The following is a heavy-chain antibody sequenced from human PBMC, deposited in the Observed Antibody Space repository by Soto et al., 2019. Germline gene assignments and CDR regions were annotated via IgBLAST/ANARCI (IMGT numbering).Heavy chain of an antibody. Sequence: GGSLRLSCVASGFTYSKYWMSWARQAPGKGLEWVANIKQDASERNYMDSVRGRFTISRDNAKNSVYLQMDSLRAEDTAVYYCARDSRTLFETNRVRSDYWGQGTLVTVSS. J-gene: IGHJ4*02. D-gene: IGHD2-2*01. V-gene: IGHV3-7*03. CDR3: ARDSRTLFETNRVRSDY. CDR2: IKQDASER. CDR1: GFTYSKYW.